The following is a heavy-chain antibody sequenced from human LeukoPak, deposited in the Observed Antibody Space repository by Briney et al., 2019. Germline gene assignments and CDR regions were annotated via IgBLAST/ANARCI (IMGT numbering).Heavy chain of an antibody. V-gene: IGHV3-7*01. J-gene: IGHJ4*02. D-gene: IGHD3-16*02. CDR3: ARDGNYDYVWGSYRPYYFDY. CDR1: GFTFSSYW. CDR2: IKQDGSEK. Sequence: GGSLRLSCAASGFTFSSYWMSWVRQAPGKGLEWVANIKQDGSEKYYVDSVKGRFTISRDNAKNSLYLQMNSLGAEDTAVYYCARDGNYDYVWGSYRPYYFDYWGQGTLVTVSS.